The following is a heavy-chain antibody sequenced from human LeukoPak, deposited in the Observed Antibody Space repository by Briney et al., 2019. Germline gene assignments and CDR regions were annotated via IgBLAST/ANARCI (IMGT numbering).Heavy chain of an antibody. J-gene: IGHJ5*02. D-gene: IGHD6-13*01. CDR2: IYYSGST. V-gene: IGHV4-39*01. Sequence: WVRQPPGKGLEWIGSIYYSGSTYYNPSLKSRVTISVDTSKNQFSLKLSSVTAADTAVYYCARPYSSSPWDWFDPWGQGTLVTVSS. CDR3: ARPYSSSPWDWFDP.